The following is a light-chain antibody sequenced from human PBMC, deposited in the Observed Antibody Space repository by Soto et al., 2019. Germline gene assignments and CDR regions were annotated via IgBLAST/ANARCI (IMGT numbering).Light chain of an antibody. J-gene: IGKJ1*01. Sequence: EIVLTQSPGTLSLSPGERATLSCRASQSVTTNYLAWYQHKPGQAPRLLIYGASTRATGIPDRFSGSGSGADFTLSISRLEPEDFAVYYCQLYGSSPTTFGQGTKVEIK. CDR3: QLYGSSPTT. V-gene: IGKV3-20*01. CDR1: QSVTTNY. CDR2: GAS.